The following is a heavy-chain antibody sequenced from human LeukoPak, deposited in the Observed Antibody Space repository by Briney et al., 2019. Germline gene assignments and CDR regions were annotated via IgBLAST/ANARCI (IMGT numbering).Heavy chain of an antibody. CDR3: ARDSDWDCSGAICHRSHFDY. CDR2: ISAYNGNT. D-gene: IGHD2-15*01. V-gene: IGHV1-18*01. CDR1: GYTFTSYG. J-gene: IGHJ4*02. Sequence: ASVKVSCKASGYTFTSYGISWVRQAPGQGLEWMGWISAYNGNTNYAQKLQGRVTMTTDTSTSTAYMELRSLRSDDTAVYYCARDSDWDCSGAICHRSHFDYWGQGTLVTVSS.